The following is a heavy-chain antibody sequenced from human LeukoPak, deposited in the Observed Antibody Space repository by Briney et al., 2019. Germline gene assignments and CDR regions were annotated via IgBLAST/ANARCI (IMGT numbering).Heavy chain of an antibody. D-gene: IGHD3-10*01. Sequence: ASVKASFKPSRYTFTRYAISWVRQAPGQGLEWVGWISADNGNTDYAQRFQGRVTMTTDTSTSTVYMELRSLRSDDTAVYYCARDYYGSGTETEYWGQGTLVTVSS. CDR3: ARDYYGSGTETEY. CDR1: RYTFTRYA. CDR2: ISADNGNT. V-gene: IGHV1-18*01. J-gene: IGHJ4*02.